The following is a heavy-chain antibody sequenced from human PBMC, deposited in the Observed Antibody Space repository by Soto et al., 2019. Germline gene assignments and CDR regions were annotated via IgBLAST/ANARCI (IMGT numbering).Heavy chain of an antibody. CDR1: GGSISSSSYY. D-gene: IGHD6-19*01. J-gene: IGHJ5*02. V-gene: IGHV4-39*01. Sequence: QLQLQESGPGLVKPSETLSLTCTVSGGSISSSSYYWGWIRQPPGKGLEWIGSIYYSGSTYYNPSLKSRVTISVDTSKNQFSLKLSSVTAADTAVYYCARNSSGQQWLVVHPRGWFDPWGQGTLVTVSS. CDR2: IYYSGST. CDR3: ARNSSGQQWLVVHPRGWFDP.